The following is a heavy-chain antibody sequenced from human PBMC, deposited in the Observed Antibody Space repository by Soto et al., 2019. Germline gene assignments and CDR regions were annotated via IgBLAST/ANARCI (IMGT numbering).Heavy chain of an antibody. V-gene: IGHV1-69*06. J-gene: IGHJ6*02. CDR2: IIPIFGTA. CDR1: GGTFSSYA. CDR3: ASTRRLVAAVARHYYYYGMDV. Sequence: ASVMVSCKASGGTFSSYAISWVRQAPGQGLEWMGGIIPIFGTANYAQTFQGRVTITADKSTSTAYMELSSLRSEDTAVYYCASTRRLVAAVARHYYYYGMDVWGQGTTVTVSS. D-gene: IGHD6-19*01.